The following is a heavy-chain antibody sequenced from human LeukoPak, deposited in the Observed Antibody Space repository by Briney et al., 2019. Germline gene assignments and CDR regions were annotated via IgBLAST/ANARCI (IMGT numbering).Heavy chain of an antibody. D-gene: IGHD3-22*01. CDR2: IKQDGSEK. CDR1: GFTFSSYW. V-gene: IGHV3-7*01. Sequence: PGGSLRLSCAASGFTFSSYWMSWVRQAPGKGLEWVANIKQDGSEKYYVDSVKGRFTISRDNAKNSLYLQMNSLRAGDTAVYYCARGGYYYDSSGYFEPLPQYYFDYWGQGTLVTVSS. CDR3: ARGGYYYDSSGYFEPLPQYYFDY. J-gene: IGHJ4*02.